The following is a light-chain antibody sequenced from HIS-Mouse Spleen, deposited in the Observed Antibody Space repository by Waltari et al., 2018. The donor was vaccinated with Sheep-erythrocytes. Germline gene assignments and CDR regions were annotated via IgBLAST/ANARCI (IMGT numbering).Light chain of an antibody. Sequence: DIVMTQSPDSLAVSLGERATINCKSSQSVLYSSNNKNSLAWYQQKPGQPPKLRIYWAATLESGGPDRFSGSGSGTEFTLTISSLQAEDVAVYYCQQYYSTPPAWTFGQGTKVEIK. J-gene: IGKJ1*01. V-gene: IGKV4-1*01. CDR3: QQYYSTPPAWT. CDR2: WAA. CDR1: QSVLYSSNNKNS.